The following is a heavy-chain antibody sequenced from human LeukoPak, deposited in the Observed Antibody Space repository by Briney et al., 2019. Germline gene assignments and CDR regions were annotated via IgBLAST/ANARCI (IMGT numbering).Heavy chain of an antibody. CDR2: INPNSGGT. CDR3: ARAKGYSSSWSKLDYGMDV. Sequence: ASVKVSCKASGYTFTGYYMHWVRQAPGQGLEWMGWINPNSGGTNYAQKFQGRVTMTRDTSISTAYMELSRLRSDDTAVYYCARAKGYSSSWSKLDYGMDVWGQGTTITVSS. D-gene: IGHD6-13*01. V-gene: IGHV1-2*02. CDR1: GYTFTGYY. J-gene: IGHJ6*02.